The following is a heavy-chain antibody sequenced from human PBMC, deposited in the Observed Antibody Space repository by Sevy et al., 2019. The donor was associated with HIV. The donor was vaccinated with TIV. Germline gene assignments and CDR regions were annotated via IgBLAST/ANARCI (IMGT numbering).Heavy chain of an antibody. V-gene: IGHV4-59*01. Sequence: SETLSLTCTVFGGSISSYYWNWIRQPPGKGLEWIGYIYYSGSSNYDRYLKSRVTISVDMSKNQFSLKLSSVTAADTAVYYCARESPLGVEWELSRPQNWFDPWGQGTLVTVSS. CDR2: IYYSGSS. CDR3: ARESPLGVEWELSRPQNWFDP. J-gene: IGHJ5*02. CDR1: GGSISSYY. D-gene: IGHD1-26*01.